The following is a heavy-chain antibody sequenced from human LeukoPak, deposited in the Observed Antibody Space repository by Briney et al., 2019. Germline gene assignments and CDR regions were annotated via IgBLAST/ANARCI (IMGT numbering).Heavy chain of an antibody. D-gene: IGHD3-3*01. CDR1: GGSISSSSYS. CDR3: ARLRFDFWSGYTHPYFDY. J-gene: IGHJ4*02. V-gene: IGHV4-39*01. Sequence: SETLSLTCTVSGGSISSSSYSSCWIRQPPGKGLEWIGSIYYSGTTYYNPSLKSRVTISVDTSKIQFSLKLSSVAATDTAVYFCARLRFDFWSGYTHPYFDYWGQGTLVTVSS. CDR2: IYYSGTT.